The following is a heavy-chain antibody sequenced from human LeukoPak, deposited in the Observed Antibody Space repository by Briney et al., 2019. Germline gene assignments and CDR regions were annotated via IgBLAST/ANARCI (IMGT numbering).Heavy chain of an antibody. D-gene: IGHD6-19*01. CDR3: ARVRNSSGWSNYYYYYYMDV. Sequence: ASVTVSFTASGYTVTVYYMHWVRQAPGQGLEWMGWINPNSGGTNYAQKFQGRVTMTRDTSISTAYMALSRLRSDDTAVYYCARVRNSSGWSNYYYYYYMDVWGKGTTVTVSS. V-gene: IGHV1-2*02. CDR2: INPNSGGT. J-gene: IGHJ6*03. CDR1: GYTVTVYY.